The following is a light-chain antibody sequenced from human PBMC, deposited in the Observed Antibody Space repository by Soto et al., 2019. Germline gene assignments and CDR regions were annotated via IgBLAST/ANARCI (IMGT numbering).Light chain of an antibody. CDR1: QSFSNF. CDR3: QQRGDWPS. CDR2: DAS. Sequence: EIVLTQSPATLSLSPGERATPSFRASQSFSNFLAWYQQKPGQAPRLLIYDASIRATGIPARFSGSGSGTDFTLTISSLEPEDFAIYYCQQRGDWPSFGGGTKVDI. J-gene: IGKJ4*01. V-gene: IGKV3-11*01.